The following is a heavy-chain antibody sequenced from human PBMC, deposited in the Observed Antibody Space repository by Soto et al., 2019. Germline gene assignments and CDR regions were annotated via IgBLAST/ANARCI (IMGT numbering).Heavy chain of an antibody. D-gene: IGHD3-3*01. CDR3: AKDFWSGYHRLSDY. V-gene: IGHV3-30*18. J-gene: IGHJ4*02. Sequence: GGSLRLSCAASGFTFSSYGMHWVRQAPGKGLEWVAVISYDGSNKYYADSVKGRFTISRDNSKNTLYLQMNSLRAEDTAVCYCAKDFWSGYHRLSDYWGQGTLVTVSS. CDR1: GFTFSSYG. CDR2: ISYDGSNK.